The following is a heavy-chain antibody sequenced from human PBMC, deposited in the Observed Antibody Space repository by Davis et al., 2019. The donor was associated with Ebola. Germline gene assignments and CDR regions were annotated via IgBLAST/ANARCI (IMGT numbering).Heavy chain of an antibody. V-gene: IGHV4-34*01. CDR1: GGSFSGYY. CDR2: INHSGST. J-gene: IGHJ3*02. D-gene: IGHD3-22*01. CDR3: ARGLLRDAFDI. Sequence: GSLRLSCAVYGGSFSGYYWSWIRQPPGKGLEWIGEINHSGSTNYNPSLKSRVTISVDTSKNQFSLKLSSVTAADTAVYYCARGLLRDAFDIWGQGTMVTVSS.